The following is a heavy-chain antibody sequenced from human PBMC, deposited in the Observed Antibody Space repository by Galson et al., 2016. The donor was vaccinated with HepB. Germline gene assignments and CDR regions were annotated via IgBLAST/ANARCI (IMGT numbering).Heavy chain of an antibody. CDR3: ARREGVHYSDRSDLADDAFNI. Sequence: SETLSLTCTVSGGSISSSSDYWGWIRQPPGKGLEWIGSIYYSGNTHYNPSLKSRVTISVDTSKNQFSLKLNSVTAADTAVYFCARREGVHYSDRSDLADDAFNIWDQGTMVTVSS. CDR1: GGSISSSSDY. D-gene: IGHD3-22*01. J-gene: IGHJ3*02. CDR2: IYYSGNT. V-gene: IGHV4-39*01.